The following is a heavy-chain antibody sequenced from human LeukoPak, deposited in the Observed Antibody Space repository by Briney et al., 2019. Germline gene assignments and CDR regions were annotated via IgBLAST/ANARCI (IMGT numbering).Heavy chain of an antibody. Sequence: AGGSLRLSCAASGFTFSTYHMTWVRQAPGKGLEWVANIKQDGSEKYYVDSVRGRFTISRDNAKNSLYLQMNSLRAEDTAVYYCARDKFGGTDYWGQGTLVTVSS. CDR1: GFTFSTYH. CDR2: IKQDGSEK. J-gene: IGHJ4*02. V-gene: IGHV3-7*01. D-gene: IGHD1-26*01. CDR3: ARDKFGGTDY.